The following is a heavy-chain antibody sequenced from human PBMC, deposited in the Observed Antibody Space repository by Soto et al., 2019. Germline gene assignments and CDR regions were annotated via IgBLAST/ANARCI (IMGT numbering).Heavy chain of an antibody. CDR3: GRDGSARPTTD. D-gene: IGHD3-10*01. V-gene: IGHV4-59*01. Sequence: SETLSLTCRVPGSAISSFFRLWTGQPPGKGLEWIGFFYNSGTTNYNPSLKSRVTISVDTSKNQFSLRLSSLTAADTAVYYCGRDGSARPTTDWGQGIRVTVSS. CDR1: GSAISSFF. J-gene: IGHJ4*02. CDR2: FYNSGTT.